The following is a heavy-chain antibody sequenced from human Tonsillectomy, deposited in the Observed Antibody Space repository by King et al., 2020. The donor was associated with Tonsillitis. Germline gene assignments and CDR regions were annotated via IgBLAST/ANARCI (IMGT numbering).Heavy chain of an antibody. CDR1: GGSISSSSYY. D-gene: IGHD3-22*01. CDR3: ARAPPITMIVVVELRYFDL. Sequence: QLQESGPGLVKPSETLSLTCTVSGGSISSSSYYWGWIRQPPGKGLEWIGSIYYSGSTYYNPSLKSRVTISVDTSKNQFSLKLSSVTAADTAVYYCARAPPITMIVVVELRYFDLWGRGTLVTVSS. CDR2: IYYSGST. V-gene: IGHV4-39*01. J-gene: IGHJ2*01.